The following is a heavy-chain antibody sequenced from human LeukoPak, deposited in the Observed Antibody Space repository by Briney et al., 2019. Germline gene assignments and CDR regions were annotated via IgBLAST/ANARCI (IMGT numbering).Heavy chain of an antibody. J-gene: IGHJ4*02. V-gene: IGHV3-74*01. CDR2: INIDGSST. CDR1: GFMFSSYW. CDR3: AREGDGDIDLDY. Sequence: PGGSLTLSCAASGFMFSSYWMHWVHQAPGKGLVWVSHINIDGSSTSYADSVKGRFTISRDNAKNTLNLQMNSLRAEDTAVYYCAREGDGDIDLDYWGQGAVVTVSS. D-gene: IGHD5-24*01.